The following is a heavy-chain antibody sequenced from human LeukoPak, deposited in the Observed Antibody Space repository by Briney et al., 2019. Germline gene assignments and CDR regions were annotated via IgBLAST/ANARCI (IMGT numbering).Heavy chain of an antibody. Sequence: SGGSLRLSCAASGFTFSSYSMNWVRQAPGKGLEWVSSISSSSNYIYYADSVKGRFTISRDNAKNSLYLQMDSLRAEDTAVYYCARDKRQERWPDYWGQGTLVTVSS. D-gene: IGHD5-24*01. CDR2: ISSSSNYI. CDR1: GFTFSSYS. J-gene: IGHJ4*02. CDR3: ARDKRQERWPDY. V-gene: IGHV3-21*01.